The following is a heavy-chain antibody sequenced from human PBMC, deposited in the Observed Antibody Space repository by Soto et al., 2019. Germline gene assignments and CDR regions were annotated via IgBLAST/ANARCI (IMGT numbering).Heavy chain of an antibody. CDR1: GGSISSSSYY. D-gene: IGHD1-1*01. Sequence: SETLSLTCTVSGGSISSSSYYWGWIRQPPGKGLEWIGSIYYSGSTYYNPSLKSRVTISVDTSKNQFSLKLSSVTAADTAVYYCARLLRGLLERDIYIDYWGQGTLVTVSS. CDR2: IYYSGST. J-gene: IGHJ4*02. V-gene: IGHV4-39*01. CDR3: ARLLRGLLERDIYIDY.